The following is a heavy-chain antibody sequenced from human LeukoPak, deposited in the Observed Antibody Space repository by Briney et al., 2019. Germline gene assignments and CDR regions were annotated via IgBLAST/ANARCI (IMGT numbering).Heavy chain of an antibody. D-gene: IGHD1-14*01. CDR2: LYGGGST. J-gene: IGHJ4*02. CDR3: AEERGASGRTTFDY. Sequence: GGSLRLSCAASGIAVSDSYISWVRQAPGGGLEWVSVLYGGGSTYYADSVKGRFTISRDNSKNTVYLQMNSLRAEDTAVYYCAEERGASGRTTFDYWGQGTLVIVSS. V-gene: IGHV3-53*01. CDR1: GIAVSDSY.